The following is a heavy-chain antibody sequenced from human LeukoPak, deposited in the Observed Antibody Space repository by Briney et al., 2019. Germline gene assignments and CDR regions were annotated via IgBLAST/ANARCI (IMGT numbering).Heavy chain of an antibody. CDR2: ISSSSSYI. CDR1: GFTFSSYS. J-gene: IGHJ4*02. D-gene: IGHD3-10*01. V-gene: IGHV3-21*01. Sequence: PGGSLRPSCAASGFTFSSYSMNWVRQAPGKGLEWVSSISSSSSYIYYADSVKGRFTTSRDNAKNSLYLQMNSLRAEDTAVYYCARVGINYYGSGSYFDYWGQGTLVTVSS. CDR3: ARVGINYYGSGSYFDY.